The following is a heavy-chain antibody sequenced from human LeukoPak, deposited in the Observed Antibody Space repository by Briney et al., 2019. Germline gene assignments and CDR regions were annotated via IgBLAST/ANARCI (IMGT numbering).Heavy chain of an antibody. V-gene: IGHV3-23*01. CDR1: GFTFSSYA. CDR2: ISGSGGST. CDR3: ARAIRIAAAEYFFDY. D-gene: IGHD6-13*01. J-gene: IGHJ4*02. Sequence: GGSLRLSCAASGFTFSSYAMSWVRQAPGKGLEWVSAISGSGGSTYYADSVKGWFTISRDNSKNTLYLQMNSLRAEDTAVYYCARAIRIAAAEYFFDYWGQGTLVTVSS.